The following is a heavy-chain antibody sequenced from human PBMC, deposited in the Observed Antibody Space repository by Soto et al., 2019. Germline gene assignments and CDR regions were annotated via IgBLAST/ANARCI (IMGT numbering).Heavy chain of an antibody. D-gene: IGHD3-3*01. V-gene: IGHV3-11*01. CDR3: ARYIRWDYYYYYMDV. CDR2: ISSSGSTI. CDR1: GFTFSDYY. J-gene: IGHJ6*03. Sequence: GGSLRLSCAASGFTFSDYYMSWIRQAPGKGLEWVSYISSSGSTIYYADSVKGRFTISRDNAKNSLYLQMNSLRAEDTAVYYCARYIRWDYYYYYMDVWGKGTTVTVSS.